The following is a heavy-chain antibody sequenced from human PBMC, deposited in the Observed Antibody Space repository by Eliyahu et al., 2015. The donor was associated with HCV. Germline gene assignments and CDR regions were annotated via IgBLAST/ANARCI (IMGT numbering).Heavy chain of an antibody. D-gene: IGHD5-12*01. V-gene: IGHV3-7*01. CDR2: IKXDGSEK. Sequence: EVHLVESGGGLVQPGGSXXVSXAAXGFTFSXXWXLWVRQAPGKGLGSVANIKXDGSEKNYVDSVKGRFSISRDNAKNSLYLQMNSLRAEDTAVYYCARVRAHSPYDSLDYWGQGTLVTVSS. CDR1: GFTFSXXW. J-gene: IGHJ4*02. CDR3: ARVRAHSPYDSLDY.